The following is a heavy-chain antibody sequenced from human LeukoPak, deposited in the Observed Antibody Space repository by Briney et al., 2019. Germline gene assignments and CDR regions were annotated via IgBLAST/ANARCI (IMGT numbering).Heavy chain of an antibody. V-gene: IGHV4-4*07. CDR2: IYTSGST. J-gene: IGHJ5*02. CDR1: GGSISSYY. Sequence: PSETLSLTCTVSGGSISSYYWSWIRQPAGKGLEWIGRIYTSGSTNYNPSLKSRVTMSVDTSKNQFSLKLRSVTAADTAVYYCARDPRIAARPGWFDPWGQGTLVTVSS. D-gene: IGHD6-6*01. CDR3: ARDPRIAARPGWFDP.